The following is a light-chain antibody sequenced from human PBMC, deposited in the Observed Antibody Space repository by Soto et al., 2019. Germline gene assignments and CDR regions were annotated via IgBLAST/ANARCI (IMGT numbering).Light chain of an antibody. CDR3: CSYTSSSTPWV. Sequence: QSVLTQPASVSGSPGQSITISCTGTSSDVGGYNYVSWYQQHPGKAPKLMIYDVSDRPSGVSNRFSASKSGNTASLTISGLQAEDEADCYCCSYTSSSTPWVFGTGTKVTVL. J-gene: IGLJ1*01. CDR2: DVS. V-gene: IGLV2-14*03. CDR1: SSDVGGYNY.